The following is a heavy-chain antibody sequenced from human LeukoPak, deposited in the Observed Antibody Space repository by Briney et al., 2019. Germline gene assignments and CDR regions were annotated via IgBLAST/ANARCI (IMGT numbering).Heavy chain of an antibody. V-gene: IGHV4-59*01. CDR1: GSSIGGYF. Sequence: SETLSLTCTVSGSSIGGYFWTWIRQAPGKGLEWIGHIYYSGNTNYDPSLKNRVSISVDTSKNQISLKLTSVTSADTAKYYCARVRDYYYDNCGYYDYWGQGTLVTVSS. J-gene: IGHJ4*02. CDR2: IYYSGNT. CDR3: ARVRDYYYDNCGYYDY. D-gene: IGHD3-22*01.